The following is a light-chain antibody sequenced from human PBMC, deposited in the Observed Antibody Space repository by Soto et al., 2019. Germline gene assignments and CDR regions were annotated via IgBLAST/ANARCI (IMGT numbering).Light chain of an antibody. CDR3: QQYADSPPT. CDR2: GAS. J-gene: IGKJ1*01. V-gene: IGKV3-20*01. Sequence: EIVLAQSPGTLSLSPGERATLTCRASQSLSTNYLAWYQRKPGQAPRLLIYGASSRATNIPRRFSGSGSGTDFTLTTTRLEPEDLAVYYCQQYADSPPTFGQGTKVEIK. CDR1: QSLSTNY.